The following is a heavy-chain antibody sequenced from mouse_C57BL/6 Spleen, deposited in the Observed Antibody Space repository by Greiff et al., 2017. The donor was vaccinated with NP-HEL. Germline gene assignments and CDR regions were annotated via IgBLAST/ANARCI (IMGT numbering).Heavy chain of an antibody. Sequence: EVHLVESGGGLVKPGGSLKLSCAASGFTFSDYGMHWVRQAPEKGLEWVAYISSGSSTIYYADTVKGRFTISRDNAKNTLFLQMTSLRSEDTAMYYCARRYYYGREFDYWGQGTTLTVSS. V-gene: IGHV5-17*01. J-gene: IGHJ2*01. CDR2: ISSGSSTI. D-gene: IGHD1-1*01. CDR1: GFTFSDYG. CDR3: ARRYYYGREFDY.